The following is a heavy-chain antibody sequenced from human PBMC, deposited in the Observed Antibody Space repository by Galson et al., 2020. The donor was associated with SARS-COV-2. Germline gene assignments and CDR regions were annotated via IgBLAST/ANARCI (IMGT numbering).Heavy chain of an antibody. Sequence: ASVKVSCKASGYTFTSYYMHWVRQAPGQGLEWMGILSPSGGSTSYAQKFQGRVTLTRETSTSTVYMELSSLRSEDTAVYYCASGACPNWFDPWGQGTLVTVSS. CDR1: GYTFTSYY. V-gene: IGHV1-46*01. J-gene: IGHJ5*02. D-gene: IGHD3-16*01. CDR2: LSPSGGST. CDR3: ASGACPNWFDP.